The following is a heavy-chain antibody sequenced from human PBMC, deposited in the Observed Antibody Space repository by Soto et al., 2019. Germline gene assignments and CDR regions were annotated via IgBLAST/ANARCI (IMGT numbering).Heavy chain of an antibody. CDR1: GFTFSSYS. CDR3: ARPEYSSSSYGMDV. Sequence: GGSLRLSCAASGFTFSSYSMNWVRQAPGKGLEWVSYISSSSSTIHYADSVKGRFTISRDNAKNSLYLQMNSLRDEDTAVYYCARPEYSSSSYGMDVWGQGTTVTVSS. J-gene: IGHJ6*02. V-gene: IGHV3-48*02. CDR2: ISSSSSTI. D-gene: IGHD6-6*01.